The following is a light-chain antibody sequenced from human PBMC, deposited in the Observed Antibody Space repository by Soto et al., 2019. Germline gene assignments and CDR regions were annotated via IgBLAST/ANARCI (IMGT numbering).Light chain of an antibody. CDR1: QSVDIN. CDR2: GAS. J-gene: IGKJ1*01. CDR3: QHYYNWPRT. Sequence: EIVMTQSPATLSVSPGERATLSCRASQSVDINLAWYQQKSGQAPRLVLYGASTRATGIPARFSGSGSGTEFTLTISSLPSEDFAVYCCQHYYNWPRTFGQGTKVEI. V-gene: IGKV3-15*01.